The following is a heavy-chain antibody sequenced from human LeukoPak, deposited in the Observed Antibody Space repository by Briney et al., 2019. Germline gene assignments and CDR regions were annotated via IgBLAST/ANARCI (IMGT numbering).Heavy chain of an antibody. J-gene: IGHJ4*02. CDR2: IYYSGST. D-gene: IGHD3-16*01. V-gene: IGHV4-39*07. CDR3: ARNKIGGAKGDHFDY. CDR1: GGSISSSSYY. Sequence: SETLSLTCTVSGGSISSSSYYWGWIRQPPGKGLEWIGSIYYSGSTYYNPSLKSRVTISVDTSKNQFSLKLSSVTAADTAVYYCARNKIGGAKGDHFDYWGQGTLVTVSS.